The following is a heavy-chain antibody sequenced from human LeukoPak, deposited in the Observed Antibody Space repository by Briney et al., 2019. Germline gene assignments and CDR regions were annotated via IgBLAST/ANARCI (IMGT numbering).Heavy chain of an antibody. CDR2: INTNTGNP. CDR1: GYTFSSYG. J-gene: IGHJ5*02. D-gene: IGHD3-9*01. V-gene: IGHV7-4-1*02. Sequence: ASVKVSCKASGYTFSSYGMNWVRQAPGQGLEWMGWINTNTGNPTYAQGFTGRFVFSLDTSVSTAYLQISSLKAEDTAVYYCARGVPYYDILAPRFDPWAREPWSPSPQ. CDR3: ARGVPYYDILAPRFDP.